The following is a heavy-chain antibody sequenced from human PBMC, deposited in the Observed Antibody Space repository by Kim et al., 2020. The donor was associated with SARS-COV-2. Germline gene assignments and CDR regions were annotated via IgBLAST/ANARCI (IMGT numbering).Heavy chain of an antibody. J-gene: IGHJ4*02. CDR2: IYSGGST. V-gene: IGHV3-53*01. D-gene: IGHD1-26*01. Sequence: GGSLRISCAASGFTVSSNYMSWVRQAPGKGLEWVSVIYSGGSTYYADSVKGRFTISRDNSKNTLYLQMNSLRAEDTAVYYCARVRGSYNYDFDYWGQGTLVTVSS. CDR3: ARVRGSYNYDFDY. CDR1: GFTVSSNY.